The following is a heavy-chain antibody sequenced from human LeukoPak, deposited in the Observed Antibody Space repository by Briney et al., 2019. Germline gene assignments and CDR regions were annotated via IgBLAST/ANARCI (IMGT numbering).Heavy chain of an antibody. J-gene: IGHJ4*02. Sequence: SETLSLTCTVSGGSISSYYWSWIRQPPGKGLEWIGSIYYSGSTYYNPSLKSRVTISVDTSKNQFSLKLSSVTAADTAVYYCARNNGGNSPQFEYWGQGTLVTVSS. CDR1: GGSISSYY. CDR2: IYYSGST. V-gene: IGHV4-39*07. D-gene: IGHD4-23*01. CDR3: ARNNGGNSPQFEY.